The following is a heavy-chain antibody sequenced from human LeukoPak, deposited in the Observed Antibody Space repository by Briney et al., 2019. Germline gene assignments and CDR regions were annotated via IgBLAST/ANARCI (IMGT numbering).Heavy chain of an antibody. CDR1: GFTFNYG. CDR3: ARESPALDY. V-gene: IGHV3-48*01. CDR2: ISSTGTRI. J-gene: IGHJ4*02. Sequence: GGSLRLSCTASGFTFNYGMNWVRQAPGKGLEWVSYISSTGTRITYADSVRGRFTISRDNAKNSLHLQMDSLRAEDTAVYYCARESPALDYWGQGTLVTVSS.